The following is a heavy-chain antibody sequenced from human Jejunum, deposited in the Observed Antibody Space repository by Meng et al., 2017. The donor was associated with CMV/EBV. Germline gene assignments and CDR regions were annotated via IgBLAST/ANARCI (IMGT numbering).Heavy chain of an antibody. D-gene: IGHD3-16*01. CDR1: GLTVSSDS. Sequence: CVASGLTVSSDSMSWVRQAPGKGLEWVSAIYRSGSTYYADSVKGRFTISRDTSKNTAYLQMNSLRGEDTAVYYCARDLGGNWFDPWGQGSLVTVSS. CDR2: IYRSGST. V-gene: IGHV3-53*01. CDR3: ARDLGGNWFDP. J-gene: IGHJ5*02.